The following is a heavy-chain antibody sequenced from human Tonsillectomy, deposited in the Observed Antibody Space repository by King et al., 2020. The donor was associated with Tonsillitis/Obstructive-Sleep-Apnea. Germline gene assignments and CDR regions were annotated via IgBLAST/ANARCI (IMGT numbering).Heavy chain of an antibody. J-gene: IGHJ4*02. CDR3: ARGPRGYSYGSVAY. CDR1: GYTFTDYY. Sequence: VQLVESGAEVKKPGASVKVSCKASGYTFTDYYMHWVRQAPGQGLEWMGWINPNSGGTDSAQKFRGRVTMTRDTSISTAYMELSSLTSDDTAVYYCARGPRGYSYGSVAYWGQGALVTVSS. D-gene: IGHD5-18*01. V-gene: IGHV1-2*02. CDR2: INPNSGGT.